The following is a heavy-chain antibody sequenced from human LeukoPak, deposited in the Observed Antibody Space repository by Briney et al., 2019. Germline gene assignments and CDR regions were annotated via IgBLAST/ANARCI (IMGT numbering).Heavy chain of an antibody. J-gene: IGHJ5*02. V-gene: IGHV1-2*02. Sequence: ASVKVSCKTSGYTFTYYYMHWVRQAPGQGLEWMGWINPNNGGTNYAQKFQGRVTMTRDTSISTAYMELSSLRSEDTAVYYCARMSYYDRRGDNWFDPWGQGTLVIVSS. D-gene: IGHD3-22*01. CDR2: INPNNGGT. CDR3: ARMSYYDRRGDNWFDP. CDR1: GYTFTYYY.